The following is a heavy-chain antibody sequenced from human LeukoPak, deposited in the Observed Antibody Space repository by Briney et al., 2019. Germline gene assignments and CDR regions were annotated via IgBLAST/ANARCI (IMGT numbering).Heavy chain of an antibody. CDR2: ISAYNGNT. CDR1: GYTFTGHH. D-gene: IGHD3-22*01. V-gene: IGHV1-18*04. J-gene: IGHJ4*02. CDR3: ARVGYYDSSGYYFG. Sequence: ASVKVSCKASGYTFTGHHMHWVRQAPGQGLEWMGWISAYNGNTNYAQKLQGRVTMTTDTSTSTAYMELRSLRSDDTAVYYCARVGYYDSSGYYFGWGQGTLVTVSS.